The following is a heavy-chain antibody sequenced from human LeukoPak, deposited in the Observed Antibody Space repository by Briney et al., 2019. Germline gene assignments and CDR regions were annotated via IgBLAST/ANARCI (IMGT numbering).Heavy chain of an antibody. CDR2: INTDGTVT. V-gene: IGHV3-74*01. CDR1: GFTFSKYW. D-gene: IGHD6-19*01. Sequence: GGSLRLSCAASGFTFSKYWMLWVRQAPGKGLESVSRINTDGTVTTYADSVKGRFTVSRDNAENTMFLQMNSVRDEDTAVYYCATKQWMAPPPDSWGQGTPVTVSS. CDR3: ATKQWMAPPPDS. J-gene: IGHJ4*02.